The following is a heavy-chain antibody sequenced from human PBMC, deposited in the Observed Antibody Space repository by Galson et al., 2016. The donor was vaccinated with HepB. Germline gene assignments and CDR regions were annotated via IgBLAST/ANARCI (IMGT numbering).Heavy chain of an antibody. J-gene: IGHJ4*02. CDR1: GFTFSAYA. D-gene: IGHD2-2*01. CDR3: ARAHTSAWHNFDS. CDR2: VSEGGSHQ. Sequence: SLRLSCAASGFTFSAYAMHWIRQAPGKGLEWVADVSEGGSHQYYADSVRGRFSISRDSSKNTVHLQMNSLTTDDTALYFCARAHTSAWHNFDSWGQGTLVTVSS. V-gene: IGHV3-30*04.